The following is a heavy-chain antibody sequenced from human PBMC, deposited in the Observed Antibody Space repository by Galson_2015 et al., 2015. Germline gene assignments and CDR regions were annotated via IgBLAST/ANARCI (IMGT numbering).Heavy chain of an antibody. CDR2: IIPIFGIA. CDR1: GGTFSSYA. CDR3: ARGHTPPAVVAASYYYYGMDV. V-gene: IGHV1-69*10. J-gene: IGHJ6*02. Sequence: SVKVSCKASGGTFSSYAISWVRQAPGQGLEWMGGIIPIFGIANYAQKFQGRVTITADKSTSTAYMELSSLRSEDTAVYYCARGHTPPAVVAASYYYYGMDVWGQGTTVTVSS. D-gene: IGHD2-15*01.